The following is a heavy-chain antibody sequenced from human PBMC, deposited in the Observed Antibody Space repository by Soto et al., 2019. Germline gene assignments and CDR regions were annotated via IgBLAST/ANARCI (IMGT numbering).Heavy chain of an antibody. Sequence: GSLRLSCAAPVFTFSWHSMKLVRPAPGEGLEWVSSISSSSSYIYYADSVKGRFTISRDNAKNSLYLQMNSLRAEDTAVYYCARGFSSGWLLNNWFDPWGQGTLVTVSS. D-gene: IGHD6-19*01. CDR2: ISSSSSYI. J-gene: IGHJ5*02. CDR3: ARGFSSGWLLNNWFDP. V-gene: IGHV3-21*01. CDR1: VFTFSWHS.